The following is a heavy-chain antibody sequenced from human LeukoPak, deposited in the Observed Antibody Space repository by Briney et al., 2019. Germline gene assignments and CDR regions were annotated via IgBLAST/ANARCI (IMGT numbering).Heavy chain of an antibody. CDR1: GFTFTKFW. CDR2: LNPAGSVK. Sequence: GGSLRLSCAASGFTFTKFWMTWVRQAPGKGLEWVANLNPAGSVKYFVGSVKGRFTVSRDNAKNSQYLQMKNLRAGDTAVYYCARIGYSSSSLDYWGQGTLVTVSS. J-gene: IGHJ4*02. CDR3: ARIGYSSSSLDY. V-gene: IGHV3-7*01. D-gene: IGHD6-6*01.